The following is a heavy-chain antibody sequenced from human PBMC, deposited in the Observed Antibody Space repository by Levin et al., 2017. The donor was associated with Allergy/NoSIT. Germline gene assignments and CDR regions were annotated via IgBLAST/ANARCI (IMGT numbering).Heavy chain of an antibody. CDR3: AIIERITMVRGVSGGDY. J-gene: IGHJ4*02. CDR2: FDPEDGET. V-gene: IGHV1-24*01. D-gene: IGHD3-10*01. CDR1: GYTLTELS. Sequence: ASVKVSCKVSGYTLTELSMHWVRQAPGKGLEWMGGFDPEDGETIYAQKFQGRVTMTEDTSTDTAYMELSSLRSEDTAVYYCAIIERITMVRGVSGGDYWGQGTLVTVSS.